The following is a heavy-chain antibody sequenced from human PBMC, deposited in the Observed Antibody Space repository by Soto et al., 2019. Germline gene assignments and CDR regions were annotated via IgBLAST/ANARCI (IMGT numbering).Heavy chain of an antibody. D-gene: IGHD6-25*01. V-gene: IGHV1-2*02. CDR3: ARAASYYYGMDV. J-gene: IGHJ6*02. CDR1: GCTFTGYY. CDR2: INPNSGGT. Sequence: VASVKVSCKASGCTFTGYYMHWVRQAPGQGLEWMGWINPNSGGTNYAQKFQGRVTMTRDTSISTAYMELSRLRSDDTAVYYCARAASYYYGMDVWGQGTTVTVSS.